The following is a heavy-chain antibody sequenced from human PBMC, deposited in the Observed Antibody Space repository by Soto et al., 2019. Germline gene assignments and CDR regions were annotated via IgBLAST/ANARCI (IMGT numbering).Heavy chain of an antibody. D-gene: IGHD2-15*01. CDR1: GFTVSSNS. V-gene: IGHV3-66*01. J-gene: IGHJ5*02. Sequence: PGGSLRLSYAASGFTVSSNSMSWVRQAPGKGLEWVSVIYSGGSTYYADSVKGRFTISRDNSKNTLYLQMNSLRAEDTAVYYCARDQGYCSGGSCYNWFDPWGQGT. CDR2: IYSGGST. CDR3: ARDQGYCSGGSCYNWFDP.